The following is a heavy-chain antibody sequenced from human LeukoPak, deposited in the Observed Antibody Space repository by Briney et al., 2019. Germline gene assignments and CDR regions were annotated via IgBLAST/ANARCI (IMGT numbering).Heavy chain of an antibody. V-gene: IGHV1-8*01. CDR2: MNPNSGNT. Sequence: GASVKVSCKASGYTFTSYDINWVRQATGQGLEWMGWMNPNSGNTGYAQKFQGRVTMTRNTSISTAYMELSSLRSEDTAVYYCARGRSTYHYDSSGYYSLDYWGQGTLVTVSS. CDR1: GYTFTSYD. CDR3: ARGRSTYHYDSSGYYSLDY. D-gene: IGHD3-22*01. J-gene: IGHJ4*02.